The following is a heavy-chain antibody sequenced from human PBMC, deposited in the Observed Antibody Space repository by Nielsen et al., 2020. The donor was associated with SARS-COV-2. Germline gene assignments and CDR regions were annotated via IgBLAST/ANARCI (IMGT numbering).Heavy chain of an antibody. J-gene: IGHJ4*02. CDR3: ARASLDY. D-gene: IGHD2-2*01. Sequence: SETLSLTCAVYGGSFSGYYWSWIRQPPGKGLEWIGEINHSGSTNYNPSLKSRVTISVDTSKNQFSLKLSSVTAADTAVYYCARASLDYWGQGTLVTVSS. CDR2: INHSGST. V-gene: IGHV4-34*01. CDR1: GGSFSGYY.